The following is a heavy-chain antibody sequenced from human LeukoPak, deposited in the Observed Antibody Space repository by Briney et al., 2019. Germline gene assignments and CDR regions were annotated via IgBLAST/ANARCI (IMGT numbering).Heavy chain of an antibody. V-gene: IGHV1-69*01. D-gene: IGHD3-22*01. Sequence: ASVKVSCKASGGTFSSCAISWVRQAPGQGLEWMGGIIPIFGTANYAQKFQGRVTITADESTSTAYMELSSLRSEDTAVYYCARGHFYYYDSSGYAFDYWGQGTLVTVSS. CDR1: GGTFSSCA. CDR2: IIPIFGTA. CDR3: ARGHFYYYDSSGYAFDY. J-gene: IGHJ4*02.